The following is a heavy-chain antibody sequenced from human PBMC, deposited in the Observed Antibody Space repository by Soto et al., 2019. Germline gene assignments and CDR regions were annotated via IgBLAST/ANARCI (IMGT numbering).Heavy chain of an antibody. V-gene: IGHV3-53*01. D-gene: IGHD1-26*01. CDR2: IYSGGST. CDR3: ARGLFGSRGRRKSGSYYKDY. Sequence: EVQLVESGGGLIQPGGSLRLSCAASGFTVSSNYMSWVRQAPGKGLEWVSVIYSGGSTYYADSVKGRFTISRDNSKNTLYLQMHSLRGEDTAVYYCARGLFGSRGRRKSGSYYKDYWGLGTLVNVSS. CDR1: GFTVSSNY. J-gene: IGHJ4*02.